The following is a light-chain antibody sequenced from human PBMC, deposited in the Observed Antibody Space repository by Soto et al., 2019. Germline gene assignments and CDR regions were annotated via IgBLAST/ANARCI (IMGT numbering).Light chain of an antibody. V-gene: IGLV2-14*03. Sequence: QSVLTQPASVSGSPGQSITISCTGTRSDISGYNYVSWYQQHPGKAPKLMIYDVSYRPSGVSNRFSGSKSDNTASLTISGLQAEDEADYYCSSYTSSSPVVFGGGTKLTVL. J-gene: IGLJ2*01. CDR3: SSYTSSSPVV. CDR2: DVS. CDR1: RSDISGYNY.